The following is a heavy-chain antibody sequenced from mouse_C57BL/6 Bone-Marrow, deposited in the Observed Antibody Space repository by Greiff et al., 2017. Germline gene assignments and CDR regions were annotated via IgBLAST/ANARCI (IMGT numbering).Heavy chain of an antibody. CDR2: INPSSGYT. Sequence: QVQLQQSGAELAKPGASVKLSCKASGYTFTSYWMHWVKQRPGQGLEWIGYINPSSGYTTYNQKFKDKDTLTADKSSSTAYMQLSSLTYEDSAGYYCARGGYDYWGQGTTLTVAS. CDR1: GYTFTSYW. D-gene: IGHD2-2*01. V-gene: IGHV1-7*01. J-gene: IGHJ2*01. CDR3: ARGGYDY.